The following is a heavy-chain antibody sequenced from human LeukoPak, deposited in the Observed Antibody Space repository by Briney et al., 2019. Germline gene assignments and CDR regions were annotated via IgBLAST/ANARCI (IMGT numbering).Heavy chain of an antibody. CDR1: GGTLSSYG. CDR3: ANTPWGYSSSTTCYTGYSDS. Sequence: GALVKVSCKASGGTLSSYGISWLRQAPGQGLEWMGGIIFIFGTTHYAQKFQGRVTITKDESTSTAYMELSSLRSDDTAVYYCANTPWGYSSSTTCYTGYSDSWGQGTLVTVSS. V-gene: IGHV1-69*05. D-gene: IGHD2-2*02. J-gene: IGHJ4*03. CDR2: IIFIFGTT.